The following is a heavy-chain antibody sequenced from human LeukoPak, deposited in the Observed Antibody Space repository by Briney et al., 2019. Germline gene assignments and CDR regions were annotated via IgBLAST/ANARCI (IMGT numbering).Heavy chain of an antibody. Sequence: SETLSLTRTVSGGSISSYYWSWIRQPPGKGLEWIGYIYYSGSTNYNPSLKSRVTISVDTSKNQFSLKLSSVTAADTAVCYCARVGEVSFYYYYGMDVWGKGTTVTVSS. CDR1: GGSISSYY. CDR2: IYYSGST. J-gene: IGHJ6*04. V-gene: IGHV4-59*01. CDR3: ARVGEVSFYYYYGMDV.